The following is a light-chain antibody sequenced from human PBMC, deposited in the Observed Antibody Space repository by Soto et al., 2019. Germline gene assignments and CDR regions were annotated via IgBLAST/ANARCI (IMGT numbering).Light chain of an antibody. V-gene: IGLV2-23*02. CDR3: CSFAGSGTGV. CDR1: SSVIGTYSL. J-gene: IGLJ1*01. CDR2: EVN. Sequence: QSALTQPASVSGSPGQSIAISCTGTSSVIGTYSLVSWYQQHPGKAPKLMISEVNKRPSGVSNRFSGSKSGNTASLTISGLQTEDEADYYCCSFAGSGTGVFGTGTKVTVL.